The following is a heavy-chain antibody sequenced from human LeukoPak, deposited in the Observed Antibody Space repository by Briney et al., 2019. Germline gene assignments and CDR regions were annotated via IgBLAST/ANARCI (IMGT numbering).Heavy chain of an antibody. Sequence: PGGSLRLSCASSGFTVSSNYMSWVRQAPGKGLEWVSVIYSGGSTYYADSVKGRFTISRDNSKNTLYLQMNSLRAEDTAVYYCASGGSYYYYGMDVWGQGTTVTVSS. J-gene: IGHJ6*02. CDR1: GFTVSSNY. CDR3: ASGGSYYYYGMDV. V-gene: IGHV3-53*01. CDR2: IYSGGST. D-gene: IGHD6-25*01.